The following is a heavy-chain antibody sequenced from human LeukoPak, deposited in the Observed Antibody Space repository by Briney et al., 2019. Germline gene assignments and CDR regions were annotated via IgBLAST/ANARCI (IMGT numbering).Heavy chain of an antibody. Sequence: ASVKVSCKASGYTFTSYGISWVRQATGQGLEWMGWISAYNGNTNYAQKLQGRVTMTTDTSTSTAYMELRSLRSDDTAVYYCARGSDIARDYYYYYMDVWGKGTTVTVSS. J-gene: IGHJ6*03. V-gene: IGHV1-18*01. CDR3: ARGSDIARDYYYYYMDV. D-gene: IGHD2-21*02. CDR1: GYTFTSYG. CDR2: ISAYNGNT.